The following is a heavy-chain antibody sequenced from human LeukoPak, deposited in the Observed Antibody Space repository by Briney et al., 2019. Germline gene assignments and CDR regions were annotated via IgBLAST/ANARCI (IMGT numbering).Heavy chain of an antibody. J-gene: IGHJ4*02. CDR1: GFTFGDYA. CDR3: ARCIAVAGAYYFDY. V-gene: IGHV4-34*01. CDR2: INHSGST. D-gene: IGHD6-19*01. Sequence: GSLRLSCTASGFTFGDYAMSWIRQPPGKGLEWIGEINHSGSTNYNPSLKSRVTISVDTSKNQFSLKLSSVTAADTAVYYCARCIAVAGAYYFDYWGQGTLVTVSS.